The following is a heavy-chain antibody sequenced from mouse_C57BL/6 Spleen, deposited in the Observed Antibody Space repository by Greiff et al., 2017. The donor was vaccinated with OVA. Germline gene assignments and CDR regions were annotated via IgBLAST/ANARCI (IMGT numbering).Heavy chain of an antibody. CDR3: ARFTTVGAFED. Sequence: EVKLMESGGGLVQPGGSLKLSCAASGFTFSDYYMYWVRQTPEKRLEWVAYISNGGGSTYYPDTVKGRFTISRDNAKNTLYLQMSRLKSEDTAMYESARFTTVGAFEDWGQGTTLTVAS. J-gene: IGHJ2*01. CDR1: GFTFSDYY. D-gene: IGHD1-1*01. CDR2: ISNGGGST. V-gene: IGHV5-12*01.